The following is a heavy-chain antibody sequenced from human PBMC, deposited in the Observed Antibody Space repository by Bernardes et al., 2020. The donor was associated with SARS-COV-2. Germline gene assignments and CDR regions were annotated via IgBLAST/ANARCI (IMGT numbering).Heavy chain of an antibody. Sequence: GGSLRLSCAASGFTFTSFGMHWVRQAPGKGLEWAAFIAYDDGHKYYEDSVKGRFTISRDNSKNTLYLQMNSLRAEDTALYYCATLNLGNFDYWGQGTLVTVSS. CDR1: GFTFTSFG. CDR2: IAYDDGHK. CDR3: ATLNLGNFDY. V-gene: IGHV3-30*02. J-gene: IGHJ4*02. D-gene: IGHD7-27*01.